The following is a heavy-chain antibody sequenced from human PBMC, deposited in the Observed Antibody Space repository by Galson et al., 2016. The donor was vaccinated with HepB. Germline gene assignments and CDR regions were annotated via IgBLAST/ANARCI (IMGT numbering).Heavy chain of an antibody. CDR2: CSGSGVDT. D-gene: IGHD4-17*01. Sequence: SLRLSCAASGFTSRSCAMSWVRQAPGKGLEWVSGCSGSGVDTPYADSVKGRFTISRDNSKNTLYLQMNSLRVEDTAVYYCAKDRYTVTTLFDFWGQGTLVTVSS. J-gene: IGHJ4*02. CDR3: AKDRYTVTTLFDF. CDR1: GFTSRSCA. V-gene: IGHV3-23*01.